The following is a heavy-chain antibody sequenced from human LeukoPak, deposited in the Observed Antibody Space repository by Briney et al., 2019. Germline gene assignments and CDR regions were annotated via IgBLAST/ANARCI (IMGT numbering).Heavy chain of an antibody. Sequence: ASVKVSCKASGYTFTGYYMHWVRQAPGQGLEWMGRINPNSGGTNYAQKFQDRVTMTRNTSISTAYVELSSLRSDDTAVYYCARGPPNWGYDYWGPGTLVTVSS. CDR1: GYTFTGYY. D-gene: IGHD7-27*01. CDR3: ARGPPNWGYDY. CDR2: INPNSGGT. J-gene: IGHJ4*02. V-gene: IGHV1-2*06.